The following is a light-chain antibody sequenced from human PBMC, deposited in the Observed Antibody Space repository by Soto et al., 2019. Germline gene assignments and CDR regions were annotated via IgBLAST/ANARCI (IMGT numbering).Light chain of an antibody. CDR1: SSNIGVNP. CDR2: YNN. Sequence: QSVLTQPPSTSGTPGQRVTISCSGSSSNIGVNPVNWYQQLPGTAPKLLIYYNNKRPSGVPDRFSGSKSGTSASLVFSGLQSEDEAEYYCAAWDDSLHGHVFGTGTKLTVL. CDR3: AAWDDSLHGHV. J-gene: IGLJ1*01. V-gene: IGLV1-44*01.